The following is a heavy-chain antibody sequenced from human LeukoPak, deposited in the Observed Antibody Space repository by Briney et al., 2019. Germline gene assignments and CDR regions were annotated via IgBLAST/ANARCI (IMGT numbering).Heavy chain of an antibody. CDR3: ARLRLRINWFDP. J-gene: IGHJ5*02. D-gene: IGHD1-14*01. V-gene: IGHV3-48*03. Sequence: GGSLRLSCAASGFTFSSYEMNWVRQAPGKGLEWVSYISSSGSTIYYADSVKGRCTISRDNAKNSLYLQMNSLRAEDTAVYYCARLRLRINWFDPWGQGTLVTVSS. CDR2: ISSSGSTI. CDR1: GFTFSSYE.